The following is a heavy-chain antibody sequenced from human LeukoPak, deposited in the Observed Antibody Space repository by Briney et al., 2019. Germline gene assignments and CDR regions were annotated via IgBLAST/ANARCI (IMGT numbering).Heavy chain of an antibody. CDR1: GGSITSHY. CDR2: IYYSGST. V-gene: IGHV4-59*11. D-gene: IGHD5-12*01. J-gene: IGHJ4*02. Sequence: SETLSLTCTVSGGSITSHYWSSVRQPPEKGLEWIGYIYYSGSTNYNPSLKSRVTISVDTSKNQFSLKLSSVTAADTAVYYCARGIIVAPLRFDYWGQGTLVTVSS. CDR3: ARGIIVAPLRFDY.